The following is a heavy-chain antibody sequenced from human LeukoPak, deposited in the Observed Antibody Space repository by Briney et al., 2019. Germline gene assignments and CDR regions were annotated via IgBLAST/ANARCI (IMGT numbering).Heavy chain of an antibody. CDR3: AREWSVDYDSSGYLGALAVDI. J-gene: IGHJ3*02. CDR2: IWYDVSNK. Sequence: GGSLRLFCAASGFTFSMHGMHWVRQAPGKGREWVAVIWYDVSNKYYAHAVKGRFTLSRDNSKNLLYLQMNRLRAEDTAVYYCAREWSVDYDSSGYLGALAVDIWGQGTMVTVSS. D-gene: IGHD3-22*01. V-gene: IGHV3-33*01. CDR1: GFTFSMHG.